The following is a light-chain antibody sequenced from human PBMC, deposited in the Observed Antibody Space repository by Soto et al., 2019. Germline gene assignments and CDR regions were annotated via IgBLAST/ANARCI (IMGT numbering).Light chain of an antibody. V-gene: IGKV4-1*01. Sequence: DIVMTQSPDSLAVSPGERATINCKSSQSVLYSSNNKNYLAWYQQKPGQPPKLLIYWASTRESGVPDRFSGSGYGTDFTLTISSLQAEDVPVYYCQQYYSTPWTFGQWTKLEIK. CDR2: WAS. CDR3: QQYYSTPWT. J-gene: IGKJ1*01. CDR1: QSVLYSSNNKNY.